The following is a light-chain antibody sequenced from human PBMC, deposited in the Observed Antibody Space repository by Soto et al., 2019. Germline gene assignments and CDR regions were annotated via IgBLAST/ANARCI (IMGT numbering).Light chain of an antibody. CDR3: QQYNSYPLT. CDR1: QDISNY. Sequence: DIQMTQSPSSLSESVGDRVTITCQASQDISNYLNWYQHKPGKAPKILIYDASSLESGVPSRFSGSGSGTEFTLTISSLQPDDFATYYCQQYNSYPLTFGGGTKVDI. V-gene: IGKV1-16*01. J-gene: IGKJ4*01. CDR2: DAS.